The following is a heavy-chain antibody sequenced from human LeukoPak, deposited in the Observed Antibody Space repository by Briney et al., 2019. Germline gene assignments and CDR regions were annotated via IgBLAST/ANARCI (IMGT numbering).Heavy chain of an antibody. CDR1: GYTFTGYY. J-gene: IGHJ4*02. Sequence: ASVKVSCKASGYTFTGYYMHWVRQAPGQGLEWMGWINPNSGGTNYAQKFQGGVTMTRDTSISTAYMELSRLRSDDTAVYYSARDLGGYSGYGNFDYWGQGTLVTVSS. D-gene: IGHD5-12*01. V-gene: IGHV1-2*02. CDR2: INPNSGGT. CDR3: ARDLGGYSGYGNFDY.